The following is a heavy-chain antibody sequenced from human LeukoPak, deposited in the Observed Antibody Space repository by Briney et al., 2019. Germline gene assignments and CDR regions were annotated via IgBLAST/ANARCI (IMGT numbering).Heavy chain of an antibody. CDR1: GLTFSSYS. D-gene: IGHD4-17*01. CDR3: VNGESFYGDYGFDY. Sequence: GGSLRLSCAASGLTFSSYSMNWVRQAPGKGLEWVSYISSSSSTIYYADSVKGRFTISRDNSKNTPYLQMDNLSVDDTAVFYCVNGESFYGDYGFDYWGQGTLVTVSS. V-gene: IGHV3-48*01. J-gene: IGHJ4*02. CDR2: ISSSSSTI.